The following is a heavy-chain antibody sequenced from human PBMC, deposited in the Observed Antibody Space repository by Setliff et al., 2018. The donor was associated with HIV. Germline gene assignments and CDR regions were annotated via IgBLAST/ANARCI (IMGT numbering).Heavy chain of an antibody. V-gene: IGHV1-24*01. CDR2: FDPEDGET. D-gene: IGHD3-22*01. Sequence: ASVKVSCKVSGYTLTELSRHWVRQAPGKGLEWMGGFDPEDGETIYAQKFQGRVTMAEDTSTDTAYMELSSLRSEDTAVYYCARQYYYDSSGYYYSDAFDIWGQGTMVTVSS. CDR3: ARQYYYDSSGYYYSDAFDI. J-gene: IGHJ3*02. CDR1: GYTLTELS.